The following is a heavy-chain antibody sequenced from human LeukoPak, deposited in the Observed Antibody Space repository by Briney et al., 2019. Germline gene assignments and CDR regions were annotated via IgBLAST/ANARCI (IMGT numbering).Heavy chain of an antibody. CDR3: AKDDSLFHIVVVPAAITIDY. CDR2: ISGSGGST. Sequence: QPGGSLRLSCAASGFTFSSYAMSWVRQAPGKGLEWVSAISGSGGSTYYADSVKGRFTISRDNSKNTLYLQMNSLRAEDTAVYYCAKDDSLFHIVVVPAAITIDYWGQGTLVTVSS. J-gene: IGHJ4*02. V-gene: IGHV3-23*01. D-gene: IGHD2-2*01. CDR1: GFTFSSYA.